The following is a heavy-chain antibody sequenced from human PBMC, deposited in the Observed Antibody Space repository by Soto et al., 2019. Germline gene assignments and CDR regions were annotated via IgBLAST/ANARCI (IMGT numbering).Heavy chain of an antibody. J-gene: IGHJ4*02. Sequence: SVKVSCKASGGTFSSYAISRVRQAPGQGLEWMGGIIPIFGTANYAQKSQGRVTITADESTSTACMELSSLRSEDTAVYYCARTLYYYGSGSYPYYFDYWGQGTLVTVSS. V-gene: IGHV1-69*13. CDR1: GGTFSSYA. D-gene: IGHD3-10*01. CDR2: IIPIFGTA. CDR3: ARTLYYYGSGSYPYYFDY.